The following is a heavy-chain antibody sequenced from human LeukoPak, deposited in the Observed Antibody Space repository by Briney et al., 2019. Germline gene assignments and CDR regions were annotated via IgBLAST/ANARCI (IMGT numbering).Heavy chain of an antibody. D-gene: IGHD3-22*01. V-gene: IGHV3-23*01. J-gene: IGHJ3*02. CDR3: ARGNYYDSSGPGAFDI. Sequence: GGSLRLSCAASGFTFSSYAMSWVRQAPGKGLEWVSAISGSGGSTYYADSVKGRFTISRDNSKNTLYLQMNSLRAEDTAVYYCARGNYYDSSGPGAFDIWGQGTMVTVSS. CDR2: ISGSGGST. CDR1: GFTFSSYA.